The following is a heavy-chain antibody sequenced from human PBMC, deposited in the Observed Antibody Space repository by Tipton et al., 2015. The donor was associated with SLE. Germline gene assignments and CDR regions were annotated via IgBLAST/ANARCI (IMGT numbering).Heavy chain of an antibody. Sequence: GSLRLSCAASGFTFNKCAMHWVRQAPGKGLEWVAFIRYDGSSKYYADSVKGRFTIPRDNFKNTLSLEMNGLRAEDTAVYYCAKAQHYYDSIAAFDIWGQGTMVTVSS. J-gene: IGHJ3*02. D-gene: IGHD3-22*01. CDR2: IRYDGSSK. CDR1: GFTFNKCA. CDR3: AKAQHYYDSIAAFDI. V-gene: IGHV3-30*02.